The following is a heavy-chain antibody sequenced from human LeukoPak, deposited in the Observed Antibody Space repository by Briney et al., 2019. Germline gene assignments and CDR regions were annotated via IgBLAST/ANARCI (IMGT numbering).Heavy chain of an antibody. CDR1: GYTFTVYY. V-gene: IGHV1-46*01. CDR2: INPSGGTT. Sequence: ASVKVSCKASGYTFTVYYMHWVRQAPGHGLEWVGMINPSGGTTSYAQKFQGRLTMTRDTSTSTVYMGLSSLKSEDTAVYYCARVGFYYSDRVLDYWGQGTLVTVSS. J-gene: IGHJ4*02. D-gene: IGHD3-9*01. CDR3: ARVGFYYSDRVLDY.